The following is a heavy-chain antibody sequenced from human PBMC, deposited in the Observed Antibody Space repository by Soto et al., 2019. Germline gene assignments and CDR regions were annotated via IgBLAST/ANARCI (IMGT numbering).Heavy chain of an antibody. Sequence: SETLSLTCTVSGGSIRSYYWSWIRQPPGKGLEWIGYIYYSGSTNYNPSLKSRVTISVDTSKNQFSLKLSSVTAADTAVYYCARRYGDDVEYWGQGTLVTVSS. J-gene: IGHJ4*02. CDR2: IYYSGST. V-gene: IGHV4-59*01. CDR3: ARRYGDDVEY. D-gene: IGHD4-17*01. CDR1: GGSIRSYY.